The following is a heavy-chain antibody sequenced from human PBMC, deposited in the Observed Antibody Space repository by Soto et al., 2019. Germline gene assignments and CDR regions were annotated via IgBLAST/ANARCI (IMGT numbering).Heavy chain of an antibody. Sequence: EVQLVESGGGLVQPGESLRLSCAASGLTFRNYWLSWVRQAPGQGLEWVASINEDGGAKYFLDSVKGRFIISRDNARSTLSLQMNSLRAEDTAVYYCAIGPWWGQGTLVTVSS. CDR2: INEDGGAK. CDR3: AIGPW. CDR1: GLTFRNYW. V-gene: IGHV3-7*01. J-gene: IGHJ1*01.